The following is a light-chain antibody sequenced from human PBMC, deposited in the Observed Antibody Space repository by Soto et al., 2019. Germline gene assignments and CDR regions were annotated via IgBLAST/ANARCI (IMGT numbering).Light chain of an antibody. CDR1: QSVSGSY. Sequence: IVFTPTPGTRSWSAGDRATLAWRASQSVSGSYLAWHQQTPGPPPRLLIDAASSRATGPQDRFTGSASGTDFPPTISRLAPEYVAVYYRQQYGSTPTFGRGTKVDIK. J-gene: IGKJ1*01. CDR2: AAS. CDR3: QQYGSTPT. V-gene: IGKV3-20*01.